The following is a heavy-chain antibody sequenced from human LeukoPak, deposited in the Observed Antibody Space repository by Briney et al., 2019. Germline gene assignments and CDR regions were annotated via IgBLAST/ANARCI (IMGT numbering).Heavy chain of an antibody. CDR1: GFTFSSYE. D-gene: IGHD1-26*01. Sequence: GGSLRLSCAASGFTFSSYEMNWFRQAPGKGLEWVSYISSSAGTIYYADSVKGRFTISRDNAKSSLYLQMNSLRVEDSAVYYCVTKTVGAKNWFDPWGQGTLVTVSS. V-gene: IGHV3-48*03. CDR3: VTKTVGAKNWFDP. CDR2: ISSSAGTI. J-gene: IGHJ5*02.